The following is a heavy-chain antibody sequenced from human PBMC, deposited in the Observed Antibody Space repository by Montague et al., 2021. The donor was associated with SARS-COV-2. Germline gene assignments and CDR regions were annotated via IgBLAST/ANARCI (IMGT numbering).Heavy chain of an antibody. CDR3: ARREDYYGSGSYPN. J-gene: IGHJ4*02. Sequence: SETLSLTCAVSGGSISSSSYYWGGIRQPPGKGLEWIGSIYSSGSTYYNPSLKSRVTISVDTSKNQFSLKLSSVTAADTAVYYCARREDYYGSGSYPNWGQGTLVTVSS. D-gene: IGHD3-10*01. CDR1: GGSISSSSYY. CDR2: IYSSGST. V-gene: IGHV4-39*01.